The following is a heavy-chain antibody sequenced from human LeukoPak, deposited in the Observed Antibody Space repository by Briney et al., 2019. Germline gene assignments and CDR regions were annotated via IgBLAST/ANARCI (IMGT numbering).Heavy chain of an antibody. J-gene: IGHJ6*02. V-gene: IGHV1-69*04. CDR1: GGTFSSYA. CDR3: AREPYGYNLYYYYGMDV. CDR2: IIPILGIA. Sequence: GASVKVSCKASGGTFSSYAISWVRQAPGQGLEWMGRIIPILGIANYAQKFQGRVTITADKSTSTAYMELSSLRSEDTAVYYCAREPYGYNLYYYYGMDVWGQGTTVTVS. D-gene: IGHD5-18*01.